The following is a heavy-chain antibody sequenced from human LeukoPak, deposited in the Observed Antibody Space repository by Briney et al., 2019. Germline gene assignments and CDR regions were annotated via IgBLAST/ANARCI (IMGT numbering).Heavy chain of an antibody. CDR1: GGTFSSYA. V-gene: IGHV1-69*13. D-gene: IGHD1-26*01. Sequence: SVKVSCKASGGTFSSYAISWVRQAPGQGVEWMGGIIPIFGKANYAQKLQGRVTITADESTSTDYMELSSLRSEDTAVYYCARGLEWGNPVDWFDPWGQGTLVTVSS. CDR3: ARGLEWGNPVDWFDP. J-gene: IGHJ5*02. CDR2: IIPIFGKA.